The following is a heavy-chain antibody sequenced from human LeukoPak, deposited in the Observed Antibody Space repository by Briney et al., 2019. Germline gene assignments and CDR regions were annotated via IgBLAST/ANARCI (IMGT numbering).Heavy chain of an antibody. D-gene: IGHD3-10*01. CDR2: MNPNSGNT. CDR1: GYTFTSYD. Sequence: ASVKVSCKASGYTFTSYDINWVRQATRQGLEWMGWMNPNSGNTGYAQKFQGRVTMTRNTSISTAYMELSSLRSEDTAVYYCARVLGKRGGSFGYWGQGTLVTVSS. J-gene: IGHJ4*02. CDR3: ARVLGKRGGSFGY. V-gene: IGHV1-8*01.